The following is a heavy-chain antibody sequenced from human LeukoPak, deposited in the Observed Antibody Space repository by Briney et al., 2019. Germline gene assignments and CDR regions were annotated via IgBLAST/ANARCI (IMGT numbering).Heavy chain of an antibody. CDR3: ARVGEGAAKD. V-gene: IGHV3-21*04. CDR2: ISSSSNYI. D-gene: IGHD1-26*01. Sequence: GGSLRLSCAASGFTFSSYSMNWVRQAPGKGLEWVSSISSSSNYIYYADSVKGRFTISRDNAKNSLYLQMNSLRVEDTAVYYCARVGEGAAKDWGQGTLVTVSS. CDR1: GFTFSSYS. J-gene: IGHJ4*02.